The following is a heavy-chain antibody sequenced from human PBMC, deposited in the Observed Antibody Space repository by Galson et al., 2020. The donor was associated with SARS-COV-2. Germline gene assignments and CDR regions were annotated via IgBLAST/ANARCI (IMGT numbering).Heavy chain of an antibody. J-gene: IGHJ2*01. Sequence: SETLYLTCPVSGYSVSTTNYWGWVRQPPGRGLEWIGRVYPSGTTYYNPPLKSTVTISVHTSKNQLSLTLDSVTAADTALYYCARQGVNMIVLVTVPGWYFDLWGRGTLVTVSS. CDR1: GYSVSTTNY. CDR2: VYPSGTT. CDR3: ARQGVNMIVLVTVPGWYFDL. D-gene: IGHD3-22*01. V-gene: IGHV4-38-2*01.